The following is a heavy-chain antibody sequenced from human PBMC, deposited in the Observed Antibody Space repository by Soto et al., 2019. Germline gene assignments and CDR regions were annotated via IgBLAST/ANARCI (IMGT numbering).Heavy chain of an antibody. J-gene: IGHJ5*02. Sequence: QVQLQESGPGLVKPSETLSLTCTVSGDSISSYYWSWIRQPPGKGLEWVGYVNYRGSTNYNPSLKSRVTISVDTAKNQFSLKLSSVPAADTAVYYCARGLFDEFDPWGQGTLVTVSS. D-gene: IGHD3-9*01. V-gene: IGHV4-59*01. CDR3: ARGLFDEFDP. CDR1: GDSISSYY. CDR2: VNYRGST.